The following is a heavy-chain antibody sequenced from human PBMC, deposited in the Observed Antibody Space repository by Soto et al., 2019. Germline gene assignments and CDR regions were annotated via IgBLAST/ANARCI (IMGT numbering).Heavy chain of an antibody. J-gene: IGHJ6*02. CDR1: GGSISSGGYY. CDR2: IYYSGST. D-gene: IGHD6-6*01. CDR3: ARDSSSAARMDV. Sequence: SETLSLTCTVSGGSISSGGYYWSWIRQHPGKGLEWIGYIYYSGSTYYNPSLKSRVTISVDTSKNQFSLKLSSVTAADTAVYYCARDSSSAARMDVWGQGTTVTVSS. V-gene: IGHV4-31*03.